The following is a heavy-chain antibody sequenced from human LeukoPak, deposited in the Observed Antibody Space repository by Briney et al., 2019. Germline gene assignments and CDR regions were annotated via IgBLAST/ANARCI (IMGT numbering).Heavy chain of an antibody. CDR2: MNPNSGNT. J-gene: IGHJ4*02. Sequence: ASVKVSCKASGYTFTSYDINWVRQATGQGLEWMGWMNPNSGNTGYAQKFQGRVTMTRNTSISTAYMVLSSLRSEDTAVYYCARAPHYTVTTVDYFDYWGQGTLVTVSS. V-gene: IGHV1-8*01. CDR3: ARAPHYTVTTVDYFDY. D-gene: IGHD4-17*01. CDR1: GYTFTSYD.